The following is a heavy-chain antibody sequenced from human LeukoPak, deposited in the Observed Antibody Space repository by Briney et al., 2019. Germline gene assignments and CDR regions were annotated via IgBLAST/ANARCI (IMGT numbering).Heavy chain of an antibody. J-gene: IGHJ4*02. V-gene: IGHV3-21*01. CDR2: ISSSSSYI. D-gene: IGHD6-13*01. CDR3: ARDRGSSWYRDFDY. CDR1: GFTFSSYS. Sequence: GGPLRLSCAASGFTFSSYSMNWVRQAPGKGLEWVSSISSSSSYIYYADSVKGRFTISRDNAKNSLYLQMNSLRAEDTAVYYCARDRGSSWYRDFDYWGQGTLVTVSS.